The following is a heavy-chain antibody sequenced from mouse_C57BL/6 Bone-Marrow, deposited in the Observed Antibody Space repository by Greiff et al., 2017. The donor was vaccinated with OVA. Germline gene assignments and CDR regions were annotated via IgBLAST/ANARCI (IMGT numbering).Heavy chain of an antibody. D-gene: IGHD1-1*01. J-gene: IGHJ3*01. CDR2: ISSGGSYT. CDR1: GFTFSSYG. Sequence: EVKLVESGGDLVKPGGSLKLSCAASGFTFSSYGMSWVRQTPDKRLEWVATISSGGSYTYYPDSVKGRFTISRDNAKNTLYLQMSSLKSEDTAMYYCARKRDYGGKTWFAYWGQGTLVTVSA. CDR3: ARKRDYGGKTWFAY. V-gene: IGHV5-6*02.